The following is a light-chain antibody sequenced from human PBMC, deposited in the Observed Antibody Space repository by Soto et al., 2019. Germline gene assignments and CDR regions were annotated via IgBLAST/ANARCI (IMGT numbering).Light chain of an antibody. V-gene: IGKV3-15*01. Sequence: ERVMTQSPATLSVSPGERATLSCRASQSVSNNLAWYQQKPGQAPRLLIYGASTRATGIPARFSGSGSGTEFTLTVSSLQSEDFAVYYCQQYNTWPRTFGQGTKVEIK. CDR1: QSVSNN. CDR2: GAS. CDR3: QQYNTWPRT. J-gene: IGKJ1*01.